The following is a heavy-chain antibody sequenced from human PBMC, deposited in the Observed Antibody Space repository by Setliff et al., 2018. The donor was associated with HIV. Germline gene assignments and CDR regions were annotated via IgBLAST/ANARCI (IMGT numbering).Heavy chain of an antibody. J-gene: IGHJ4*02. D-gene: IGHD3-22*01. CDR1: GYTFTYYY. CDR2: INPSGGSP. CDR3: ARLPSGYHYDSSDYYGYFFDY. V-gene: IGHV1-46*01. Sequence: ASVKVSCKASGYTFTYYYLHWVRQAPGQGLEWMGIINPSGGSPTYSQKFQDRLTMTTDTSTTTVYLQLTGLTSNDTAVYYCARLPSGYHYDSSDYYGYFFDYWGQGTLVTVSS.